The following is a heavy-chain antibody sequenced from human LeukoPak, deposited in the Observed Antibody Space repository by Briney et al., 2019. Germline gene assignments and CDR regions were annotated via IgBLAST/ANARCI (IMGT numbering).Heavy chain of an antibody. J-gene: IGHJ4*02. Sequence: ASVKVSFKASGYTFTSYYIDWVRQAPGQGLEWMGVINPSGGSTRYAQKFQGRVTMTGDSSTRTVYMELSSLTSDDTAVYYCARGTTDDYWGQGTPVTVSS. D-gene: IGHD1-1*01. CDR2: INPSGGST. V-gene: IGHV1-46*01. CDR1: GYTFTSYY. CDR3: ARGTTDDY.